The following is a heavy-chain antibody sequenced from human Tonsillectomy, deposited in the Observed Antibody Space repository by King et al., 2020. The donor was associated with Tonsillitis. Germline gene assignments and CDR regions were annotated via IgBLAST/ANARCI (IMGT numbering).Heavy chain of an antibody. J-gene: IGHJ6*03. Sequence: VQLVESGAEVKKPGESLRISCKGSGYSFTSYWIIWVRQMPGRGLEWMGRIAPGDSYTNYSPSFQGHVTISADKSVSTAYLQWSSLKASDTAMYYCARAFRGRADYYMDFWGKGTTVTVSS. CDR3: ARAFRGRADYYMDF. D-gene: IGHD3-10*01. CDR2: IAPGDSYT. V-gene: IGHV5-10-1*03. CDR1: GYSFTSYW.